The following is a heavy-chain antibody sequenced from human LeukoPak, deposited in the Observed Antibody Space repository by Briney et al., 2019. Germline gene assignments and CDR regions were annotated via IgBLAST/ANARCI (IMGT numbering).Heavy chain of an antibody. V-gene: IGHV3-23*01. CDR1: GFTFSSYA. Sequence: GGSLRLSCAASGFTFSSYAMSWVRQAPGKGLEWVSAISGSGGSTYYADSVKGRFTISKDNSKNTLYLQMNSLRAEDTAVYYCAKDARYGVYYYYYYMDVWGKGTTATVSS. CDR3: AKDARYGVYYYYYYMDV. CDR2: ISGSGGST. D-gene: IGHD4-17*01. J-gene: IGHJ6*03.